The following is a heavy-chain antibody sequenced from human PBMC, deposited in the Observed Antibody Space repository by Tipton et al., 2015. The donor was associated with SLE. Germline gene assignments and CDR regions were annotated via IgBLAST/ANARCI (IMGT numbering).Heavy chain of an antibody. V-gene: IGHV4-4*07. CDR1: DGSVSRDY. D-gene: IGHD3-3*01. J-gene: IGHJ5*02. CDR3: ARDFWSGNSHFFDL. CDR2: IYTSGAT. Sequence: GLVKPSETLSLTCAVSDGSVSRDYWSWIRHPAGKGLEWIGRIYTSGATDHNPSLRSRVTVSRDTPKNQLSLKMTSVTAADTAVYYCARDFWSGNSHFFDLWGQGTLVTVSS.